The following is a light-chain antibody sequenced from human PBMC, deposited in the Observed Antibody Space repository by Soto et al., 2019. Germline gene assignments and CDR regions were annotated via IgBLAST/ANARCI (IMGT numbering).Light chain of an antibody. CDR1: QSISSSY. CDR3: QQHFYWPLT. V-gene: IGKV3D-20*02. Sequence: VLTQSPGTLSLSPGERATLSCRASQSISSSYLAWYQXKPXQAPRLLIYGASSRATGIPGRFSGGGSGTDFSLTISSLEPEDSAIYYCQQHFYWPLTFAGGIKVDIK. CDR2: GAS. J-gene: IGKJ4*01.